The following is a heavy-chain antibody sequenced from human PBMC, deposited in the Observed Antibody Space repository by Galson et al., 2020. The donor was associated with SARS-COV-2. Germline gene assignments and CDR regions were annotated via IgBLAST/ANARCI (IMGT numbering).Heavy chain of an antibody. CDR2: IYYSGST. CDR3: ARHNDFWSGYYRRFDP. V-gene: IGHV4-59*01. J-gene: IGHJ5*02. Sequence: SETLSLTCTVSGGSISSYYWSWIRQPPGKGLEWIGHIYYSGSTNYDPSLKSRVTISVDTSKNQFSLNLRSVTAADTAVYYCARHNDFWSGYYRRFDPWGQGTLVTV. CDR1: GGSISSYY. D-gene: IGHD3-3*01.